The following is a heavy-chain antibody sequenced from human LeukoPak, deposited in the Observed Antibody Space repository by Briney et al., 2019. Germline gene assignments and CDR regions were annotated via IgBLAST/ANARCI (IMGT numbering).Heavy chain of an antibody. CDR3: ARTPGEFDYYYMDV. CDR2: IIPIFGTA. D-gene: IGHD7-27*01. Sequence: SVKVSCKASGGTFSSYAISWVRQAPGQGLEWMGGIIPIFGTANYAQKFQGRVTTTADESTSTAYMELSSLRSEDTAVYYCARTPGEFDYYYMDVWGKGTTVTVSS. J-gene: IGHJ6*03. CDR1: GGTFSSYA. V-gene: IGHV1-69*13.